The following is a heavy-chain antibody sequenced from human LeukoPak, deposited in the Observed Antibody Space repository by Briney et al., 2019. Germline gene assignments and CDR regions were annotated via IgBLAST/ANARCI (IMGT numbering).Heavy chain of an antibody. CDR1: GGSISSYY. CDR3: ARTTIFGVVTGTNWFDP. Sequence: SETLSLTCTVSGGSISSYYWSWIRQPPGKGLEWIGYIYYSGSTNYNPSLKSRVTISVDTSKNQFSLKLSSVTAADTAVYYCARTTIFGVVTGTNWFDPWGQGTLVTVSS. V-gene: IGHV4-59*08. J-gene: IGHJ5*02. CDR2: IYYSGST. D-gene: IGHD3-3*01.